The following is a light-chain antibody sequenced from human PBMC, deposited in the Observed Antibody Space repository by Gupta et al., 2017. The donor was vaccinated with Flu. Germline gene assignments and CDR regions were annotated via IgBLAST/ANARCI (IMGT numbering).Light chain of an antibody. CDR1: QSVSSY. CDR3: QQRSNWIN. Sequence: EIVLTQSPATLSLSPGERATLSCRASQSVSSYLAWYQQKPGQAPRLLLYDASNRATGITDRFSGSGSGTDFTLTISSLEPEDFAVYYCQQRSNWINFGQGTRLEIK. V-gene: IGKV3-11*01. CDR2: DAS. J-gene: IGKJ5*01.